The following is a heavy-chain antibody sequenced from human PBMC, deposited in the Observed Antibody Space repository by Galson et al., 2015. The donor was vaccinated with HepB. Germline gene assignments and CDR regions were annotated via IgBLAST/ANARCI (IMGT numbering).Heavy chain of an antibody. J-gene: IGHJ3*02. D-gene: IGHD2-2*01. CDR1: GYTFTGYY. V-gene: IGHV1-2*02. Sequence: SVKVSCKASGYTFTGYYMNWVRQAPGQGLEWMGWINPNSGGTNYAQKLQGRVTMTRDTSISTAYMELSRLRSDDTAVYYCARDRDCSSTSCRRSDAFDIWGQGTMVTVSS. CDR2: INPNSGGT. CDR3: ARDRDCSSTSCRRSDAFDI.